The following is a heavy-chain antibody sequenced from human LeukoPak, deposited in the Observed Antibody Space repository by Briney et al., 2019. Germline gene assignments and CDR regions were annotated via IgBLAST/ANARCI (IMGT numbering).Heavy chain of an antibody. V-gene: IGHV4-4*07. CDR1: GTSISSFH. CDR2: IYSSGST. Sequence: SETLSLTCTVSGTSISSFHWTWIQQPAGKGLEWIGLIYSSGSTIYNPSLKSRVAMSIDMTKNQLSLNLISVTAADTAMYYCARKDGDYWGQGTLVTVSS. CDR3: ARKDGDY. J-gene: IGHJ4*02.